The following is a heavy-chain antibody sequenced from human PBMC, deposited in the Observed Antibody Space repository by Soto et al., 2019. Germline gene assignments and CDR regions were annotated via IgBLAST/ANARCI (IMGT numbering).Heavy chain of an antibody. D-gene: IGHD3-10*02. Sequence: SETLSLTCTVSGGSISSGDYYWSWIRQPPGKGLEWIGYIYYSGSTYYNPSLKSRVTISVDTSKNQFSLKLSSVTPADTAVYYCARSMSDPECYFDYWGQGTLVTVSS. CDR2: IYYSGST. V-gene: IGHV4-30-4*01. CDR3: ARSMSDPECYFDY. CDR1: GGSISSGDYY. J-gene: IGHJ4*02.